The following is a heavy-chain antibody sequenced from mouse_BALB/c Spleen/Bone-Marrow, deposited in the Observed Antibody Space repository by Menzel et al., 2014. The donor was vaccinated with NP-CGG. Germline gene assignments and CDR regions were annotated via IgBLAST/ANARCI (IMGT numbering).Heavy chain of an antibody. V-gene: IGHV5-9-3*01. J-gene: IGHJ3*01. D-gene: IGHD2-4*01. CDR3: ARKSYYDYDGRPWFAY. CDR1: GFTFSSYV. CDR2: ISSGGSYT. Sequence: EVKLMESGGGLVKPGGSLKLSCAASGFTFSSYVMSWVRQTPEKRLEWVATISSGGSYTYYPDSVKGRFTISRDNAKNTLYPHMSRLRSQDTAMYYCARKSYYDYDGRPWFAYWGQGTLVTGSA.